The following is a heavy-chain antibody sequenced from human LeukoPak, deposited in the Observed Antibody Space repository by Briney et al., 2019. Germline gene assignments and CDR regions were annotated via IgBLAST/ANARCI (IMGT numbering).Heavy chain of an antibody. J-gene: IGHJ4*02. D-gene: IGHD1-14*01. CDR1: GFTFSSYW. V-gene: IGHV3-74*01. Sequence: PGGSLRLSCAASGFTFSSYWMHWVRQAPGKGLVWVSRINSDGSSTSYADSVKGRFTISKDNSKNTLYLHINSLRAEDTAVYYCVKDNPLDYWGQGTLVIVSS. CDR2: INSDGSST. CDR3: VKDNPLDY.